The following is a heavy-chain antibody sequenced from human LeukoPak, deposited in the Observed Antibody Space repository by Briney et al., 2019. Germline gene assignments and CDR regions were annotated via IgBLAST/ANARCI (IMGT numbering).Heavy chain of an antibody. CDR2: IYYSGST. D-gene: IGHD3-3*01. CDR3: ARQGLRFSLSGFWFDP. CDR1: GGSINSYY. J-gene: IGHJ5*02. V-gene: IGHV4-59*08. Sequence: PSETLSLTCTVSGGSINSYYWSWIRQPPGKGQEWIGYIYYSGSTNYNPSLKSRVTISVDTSKNQFSLKLSSVTAADTAVYYCARQGLRFSLSGFWFDPWGQGTLVTVSS.